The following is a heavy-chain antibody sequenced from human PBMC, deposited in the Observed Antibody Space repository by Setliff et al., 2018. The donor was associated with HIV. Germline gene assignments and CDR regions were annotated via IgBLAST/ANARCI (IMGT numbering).Heavy chain of an antibody. CDR3: ARSVIGYYYYGTDV. Sequence: GGSLRLSCAASGFNFSSHTMNWIRQAPGKGLEWVSSISSTGTYIYYADSMKGRFTISRDNAKNSLYLQMNNLRPEDTAVYYCARSVIGYYYYGTDVWGQGTLVTVSS. CDR1: GFNFSSHT. J-gene: IGHJ6*02. D-gene: IGHD3-10*01. V-gene: IGHV3-21*01. CDR2: ISSTGTYI.